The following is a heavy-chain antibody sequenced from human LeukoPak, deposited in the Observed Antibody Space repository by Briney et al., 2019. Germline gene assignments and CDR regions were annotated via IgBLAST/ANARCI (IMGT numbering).Heavy chain of an antibody. CDR1: GGSISSSSYY. J-gene: IGHJ3*02. V-gene: IGHV4-39*01. Sequence: PSETLSLTCIVSGGSISSSSYYWGWIRQPPGKGLEWIGSICYSGSTYYNPSLKSRVTISVDPSKNQFSLKLSSVTAADTAVYYCAFERYDFWSGYYTGDAFDIWGQGTMATVSS. CDR2: ICYSGST. D-gene: IGHD3-3*01. CDR3: AFERYDFWSGYYTGDAFDI.